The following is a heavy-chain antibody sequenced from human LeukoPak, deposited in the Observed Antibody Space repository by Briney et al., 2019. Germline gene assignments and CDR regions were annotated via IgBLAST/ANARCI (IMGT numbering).Heavy chain of an antibody. J-gene: IGHJ4*02. CDR3: ARWAGNYYGSSGYPRPFEY. CDR1: GFKFSYYW. Sequence: GGSLRLSCAASGFKFSYYWMTWVRQAPGKGLEWLANIKESGSEKYYVDSVKGRFTISRDNADDLVYLQMNSLRAEDTAVYYCARWAGNYYGSSGYPRPFEYWGQGTLVTVSS. D-gene: IGHD3-22*01. CDR2: IKESGSEK. V-gene: IGHV3-7*01.